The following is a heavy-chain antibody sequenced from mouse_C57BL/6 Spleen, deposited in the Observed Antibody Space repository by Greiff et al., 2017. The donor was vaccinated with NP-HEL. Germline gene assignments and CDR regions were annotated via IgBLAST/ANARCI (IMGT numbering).Heavy chain of an antibody. CDR2: IYPGDGDT. CDR3: ARDGSSYPAWFAY. D-gene: IGHD1-1*01. V-gene: IGHV1-82*01. CDR1: GYAFSSSW. J-gene: IGHJ3*01. Sequence: QVQLQQSGPELVKPGASVKISCKASGYAFSSSWMNWVKQRPGKGLEWIGRIYPGDGDTNYNGKFKGKATLTADKSSSTAYMQLSSLTSEDSAVYFCARDGSSYPAWFAYWGQGTLVTVSA.